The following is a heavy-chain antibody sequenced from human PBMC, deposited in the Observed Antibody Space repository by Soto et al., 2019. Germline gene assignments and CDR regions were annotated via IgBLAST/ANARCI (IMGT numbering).Heavy chain of an antibody. Sequence: ASVKVSCKASGYTFTSYGISWVRQAPGQGLEWMGWISAYNGNTNYAQKLQGRVTMTTDTSTSTAYMELRSLRSDDTAVYYCARKLVMITFGGANKYYFDYWGQGTLVTVSS. D-gene: IGHD3-16*01. CDR1: GYTFTSYG. J-gene: IGHJ4*01. V-gene: IGHV1-18*04. CDR2: ISAYNGNT. CDR3: ARKLVMITFGGANKYYFDY.